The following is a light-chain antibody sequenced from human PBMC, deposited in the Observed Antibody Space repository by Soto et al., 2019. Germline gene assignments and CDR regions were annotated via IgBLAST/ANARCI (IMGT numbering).Light chain of an antibody. Sequence: EIVLTQSPATLSLSPGERATLSCRASQRVSSYLAWYQQKPGQAPRLLIYDASNRATGIPARFSGSGSGTDFTLTLSSLEPEDFAVYYCQQRSNWPTFGQGTRLEIK. CDR3: QQRSNWPT. J-gene: IGKJ5*01. V-gene: IGKV3-11*01. CDR2: DAS. CDR1: QRVSSY.